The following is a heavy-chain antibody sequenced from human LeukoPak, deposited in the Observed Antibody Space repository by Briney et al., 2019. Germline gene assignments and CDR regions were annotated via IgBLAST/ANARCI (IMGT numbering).Heavy chain of an antibody. CDR3: ARGGGDWSYYYYYYMDV. D-gene: IGHD3-10*01. CDR2: IYYSGST. CDR1: GGSISSYY. J-gene: IGHJ6*03. Sequence: SETLSLTCTVSGGSISSYYWSWIRQPPGKGLEWIGYIYYSGSTNYNPSLKSRVTISVDTSKNQFSLKLSSVTAADTAVYYCARGGGDWSYYYYYYMDVWGKGTTVTISS. V-gene: IGHV4-59*01.